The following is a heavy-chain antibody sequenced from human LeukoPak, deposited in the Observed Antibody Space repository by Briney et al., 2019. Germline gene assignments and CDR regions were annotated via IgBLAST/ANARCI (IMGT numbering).Heavy chain of an antibody. CDR3: ARLAGGSVLLFASNYMDV. Sequence: SETLSLTCTVSGDSISTYYWSWIRQPPGKGLEWIGYIYRSGSTEYTPSLKSQVTISVDTSKDQFSLRLSSVTAADTAVYYCARLAGGSVLLFASNYMDVWGKGTTVIVSS. CDR2: IYRSGST. V-gene: IGHV4-59*01. D-gene: IGHD2-15*01. CDR1: GDSISTYY. J-gene: IGHJ6*03.